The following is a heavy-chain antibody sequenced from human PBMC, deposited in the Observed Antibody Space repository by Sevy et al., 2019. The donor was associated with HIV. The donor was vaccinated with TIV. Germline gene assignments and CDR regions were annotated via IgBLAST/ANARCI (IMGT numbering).Heavy chain of an antibody. D-gene: IGHD1-7*01. J-gene: IGHJ4*02. CDR3: ARDRITGATKPFDY. CDR2: ISSSGSTI. Sequence: GGSLRLSCAASGFTFSDYYMSWIRQAPGKGLEWVSYISSSGSTIYYADSVKGRFTISRDNAKNSLYLQMNSLRAEDTAVYYCARDRITGATKPFDYWGQGTLVTVSS. CDR1: GFTFSDYY. V-gene: IGHV3-11*01.